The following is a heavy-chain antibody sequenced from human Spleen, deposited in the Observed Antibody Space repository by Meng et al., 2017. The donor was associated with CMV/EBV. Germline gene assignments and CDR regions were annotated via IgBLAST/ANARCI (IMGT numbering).Heavy chain of an antibody. V-gene: IGHV3-7*01. CDR2: IKQDGSEK. CDR1: GFTFSSYW. D-gene: IGHD2-2*01. Sequence: SCAASGFTFSSYWMSWVRQAPGKGLEWVANIKQDGSEKYYVDSVKGRFTISRDNAKNSLYLQMNSLRAEDTAVYYCARVQKYQLLSRGAMDVWGQGTTVTVSS. J-gene: IGHJ6*02. CDR3: ARVQKYQLLSRGAMDV.